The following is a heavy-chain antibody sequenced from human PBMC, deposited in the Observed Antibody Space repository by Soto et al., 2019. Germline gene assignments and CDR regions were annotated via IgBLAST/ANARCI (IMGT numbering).Heavy chain of an antibody. CDR1: GFTFDDYG. V-gene: IGHV3-20*04. D-gene: IGHD2-21*02. CDR3: ARVRTAISVDAFDI. CDR2: IDWNGRST. J-gene: IGHJ3*02. Sequence: GGSLRLSCAASGFTFDDYGMTWVRQAPGKGLEWVSGIDWNGRSTGYADSVKGRFTISRDNAKSSLYLQMNSLRAEDTALYYCARVRTAISVDAFDIWGQGTMVTVSS.